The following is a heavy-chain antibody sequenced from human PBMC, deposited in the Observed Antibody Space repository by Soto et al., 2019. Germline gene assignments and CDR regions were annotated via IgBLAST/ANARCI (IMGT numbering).Heavy chain of an antibody. CDR3: AREIVVARGASYFDY. J-gene: IGHJ4*02. D-gene: IGHD2-2*01. CDR1: GFTFSSNW. CDR2: IRQDGSEK. V-gene: IGHV3-7*04. Sequence: PGGSLRLSCVGSGFTFSSNWMTWVRQAPGKGLEWVGNIRQDGSEKNYVDSVKGRFTISRDNAKNSLCLQMNSLRAEDTAVYYCAREIVVARGASYFDYWGPGTLVTVSS.